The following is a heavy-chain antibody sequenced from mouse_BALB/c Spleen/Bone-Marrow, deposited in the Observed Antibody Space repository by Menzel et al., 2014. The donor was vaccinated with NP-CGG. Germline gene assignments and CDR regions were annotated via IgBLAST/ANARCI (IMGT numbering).Heavy chain of an antibody. CDR2: IDPENGDT. Sequence: EVHLVESGAELVRPGASVKLSCTASGFNIKDYYMHWVMQRPEKGLEWIGWIDPENGDTDYAPKFQGKATITADTSTNTAFLQLRCVASEDTYVYYCNAWAYVDYWGQGTTLTVSS. CDR1: GFNIKDYY. V-gene: IGHV14-4*02. J-gene: IGHJ2*01. CDR3: NAWAYVDY.